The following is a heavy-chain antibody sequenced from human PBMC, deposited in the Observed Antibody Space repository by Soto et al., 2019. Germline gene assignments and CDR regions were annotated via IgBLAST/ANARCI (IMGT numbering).Heavy chain of an antibody. Sequence: GGSLRLSCSASGFTFSSYAMHWVRQAQGKGLEYVSAISSNGGSTYYADSVKGRFTISRDNSKNTLYLQMSSLRAEDTAVYYCVKGGYYDFWSGYFGLDYYYYGMDVWGQGTTVTVSS. D-gene: IGHD3-3*01. CDR2: ISSNGGST. CDR3: VKGGYYDFWSGYFGLDYYYYGMDV. CDR1: GFTFSSYA. J-gene: IGHJ6*02. V-gene: IGHV3-64D*08.